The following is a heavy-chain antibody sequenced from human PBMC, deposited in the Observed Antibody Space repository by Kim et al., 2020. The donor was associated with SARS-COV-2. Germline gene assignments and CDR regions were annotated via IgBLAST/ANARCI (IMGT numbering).Heavy chain of an antibody. D-gene: IGHD2-15*01. CDR2: IYYSGST. J-gene: IGHJ6*02. CDR1: GGSISSYY. CDR3: ARARDCSGGSCYRYYGMDV. V-gene: IGHV4-59*01. Sequence: SETLSLTCTVSGGSISSYYWSWIRQPPGKGLEWIGYIYYSGSTNYNPSLKSRVTISVDTSKNQFSLKLSSVTAADTAVYYCARARDCSGGSCYRYYGMDVWGQGTTVTVSS.